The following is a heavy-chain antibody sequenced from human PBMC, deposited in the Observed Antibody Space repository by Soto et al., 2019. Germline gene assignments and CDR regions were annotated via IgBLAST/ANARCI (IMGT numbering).Heavy chain of an antibody. V-gene: IGHV4-34*01. CDR2: INHSGST. J-gene: IGHJ4*02. D-gene: IGHD6-13*01. Sequence: PSETLSLTCAVYGGSFCGYYWSWIRQPPGKGLEWIGEINHSGSTNYNPSLKSRGTISVDTPKNQFSLKLSSVTAADTAVYYCAVLGAAAGTFDYWGQGTLVTVSS. CDR3: AVLGAAAGTFDY. CDR1: GGSFCGYY.